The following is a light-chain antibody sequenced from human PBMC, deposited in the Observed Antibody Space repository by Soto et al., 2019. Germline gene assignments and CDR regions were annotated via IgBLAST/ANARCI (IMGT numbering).Light chain of an antibody. CDR3: QQLNSYPHT. Sequence: DIQLTQSPSFLSASVGDRVIITCRASQGINSYLAWYQQKPGKVPKLLIYAASTLQSGVPSRFSGSGSGTEFTLTISSLQPEDFVAYYCQQLNSYPHTFGGGTKVEIK. CDR1: QGINSY. J-gene: IGKJ4*01. V-gene: IGKV1-9*01. CDR2: AAS.